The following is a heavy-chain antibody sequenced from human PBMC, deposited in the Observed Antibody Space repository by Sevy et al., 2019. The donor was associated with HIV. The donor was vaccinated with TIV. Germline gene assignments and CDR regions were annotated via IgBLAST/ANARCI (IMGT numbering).Heavy chain of an antibody. CDR2: ISYSGST. CDR1: GGSISGYY. Sequence: SETLSLTCTVSGGSISGYYWSWIRQPPGKGLEWIGYISYSGSTNYNPSVKSRVTISVDTSKNEFSLKLSSVTAADTAVYYCARSRVITGTFDYWGQGTLVTVSS. CDR3: ARSRVITGTFDY. J-gene: IGHJ4*02. D-gene: IGHD1-20*01. V-gene: IGHV4-59*01.